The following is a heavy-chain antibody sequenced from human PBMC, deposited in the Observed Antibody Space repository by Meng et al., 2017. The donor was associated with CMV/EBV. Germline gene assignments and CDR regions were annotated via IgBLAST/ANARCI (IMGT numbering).Heavy chain of an antibody. J-gene: IGHJ4*02. D-gene: IGHD3-3*01. CDR1: GYSFTSYW. CDR3: ARRGGINEFWRGEDY. V-gene: IGHV5-51*01. Sequence: GESLKISCKGSGYSFTSYWIGWVRQMPGKGLEWMGIIYPGDSDTRYRPSFQGQVTISADKSISTAYLQLSSLKASETAMYYCARRGGINEFWRGEDYWGQGTLVTVSS. CDR2: IYPGDSDT.